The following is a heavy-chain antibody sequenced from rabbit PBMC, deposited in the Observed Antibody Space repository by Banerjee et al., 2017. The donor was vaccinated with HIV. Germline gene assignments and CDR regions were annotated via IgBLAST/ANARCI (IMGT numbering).Heavy chain of an antibody. CDR3: AREYAGYAGYGYATPNL. Sequence: QEQLVESGGGLVQPEGSLTLTCKASGFDFSSNAMCWVRQAPGKGLEWIACIYNGDGSTYYASWANGRFTISKTSSTTVTLQMTSLTAADTATYFCAREYAGYAGYGYATPNLWGPGTLVTVS. V-gene: IGHV1S47*01. CDR1: GFDFSSNA. J-gene: IGHJ4*01. D-gene: IGHD6-1*01. CDR2: IYNGDGST.